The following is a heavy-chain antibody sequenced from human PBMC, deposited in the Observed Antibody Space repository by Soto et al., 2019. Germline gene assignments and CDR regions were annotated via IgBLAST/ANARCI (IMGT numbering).Heavy chain of an antibody. J-gene: IGHJ3*01. V-gene: IGHV3-23*01. Sequence: EVQLLESGGGLVQPGGSLRLSCAASGFTFSSYSMTWVRQAPGKGLQWVSAISGTGGSTFYADSVRGRFTISRDNSENTLYLLMNSLRAEDTAVYYCAKHLRTEDLRTLTARRDAFDFWGQGTIVSVSS. D-gene: IGHD2-21*02. CDR3: AKHLRTEDLRTLTARRDAFDF. CDR2: ISGTGGST. CDR1: GFTFSSYS.